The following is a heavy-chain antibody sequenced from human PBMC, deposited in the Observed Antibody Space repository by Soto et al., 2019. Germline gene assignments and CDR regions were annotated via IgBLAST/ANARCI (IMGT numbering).Heavy chain of an antibody. D-gene: IGHD6-19*01. CDR1: GYTFTSYA. J-gene: IGHJ4*02. V-gene: IGHV1-3*05. Sequence: QVQLVQSGAEEKKPGASVKVSCKASGYTFTSYAMHWVRQAPGQRLEWMGWINAGNGNTKSSQKFQGRVTITRGPPASTTSTELRSLRSEDTAVYYCARAVAVPADFDYWGQGTLVTVSS. CDR3: ARAVAVPADFDY. CDR2: INAGNGNT.